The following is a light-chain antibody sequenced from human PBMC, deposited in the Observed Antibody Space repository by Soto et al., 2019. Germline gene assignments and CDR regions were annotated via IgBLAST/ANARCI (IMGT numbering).Light chain of an antibody. V-gene: IGKV3-20*01. J-gene: IGKJ2*01. Sequence: IVLTQSPGTLSLSPGQRATLSCRASQTVSTTYLAWYQQKPGQAPRLLIYGTSTRATGVPDRFSGSGSVTDLTLTISSLEPEDFAVYYCKQYGNSPRYTFGQGTKLEIK. CDR2: GTS. CDR3: KQYGNSPRYT. CDR1: QTVSTTY.